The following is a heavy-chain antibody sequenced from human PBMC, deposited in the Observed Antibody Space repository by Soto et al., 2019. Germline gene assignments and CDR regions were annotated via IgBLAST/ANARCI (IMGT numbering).Heavy chain of an antibody. CDR3: ARAVPKRPGPFDY. CDR2: IYYSGST. V-gene: IGHV4-59*01. J-gene: IGHJ4*02. Sequence: SETLSLTCTVSGGSISSYYWSWIRQPPGKGLEWIGYIYYSGSTNYNPSLKSRVTISVDTSKNQFSLKLSSVTAADTAVYYCARAVPKRPGPFDYWGQGTLVTVSS. CDR1: GGSISSYY. D-gene: IGHD1-1*01.